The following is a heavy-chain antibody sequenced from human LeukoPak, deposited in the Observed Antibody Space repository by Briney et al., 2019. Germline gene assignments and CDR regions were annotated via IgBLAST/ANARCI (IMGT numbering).Heavy chain of an antibody. CDR2: INHSGST. D-gene: IGHD4-11*01. CDR3: ARYRNYGRAFDI. J-gene: IGHJ3*02. V-gene: IGHV4-34*01. Sequence: SETLSLTCAVYGGSFSGYYWSWIRQPPGEGLEWIGEINHSGSTNYNPSLKSRVTISVDTSKNQFSLKLSSVTAADTAVYYCARYRNYGRAFDIWGQGTMVTVSS. CDR1: GGSFSGYY.